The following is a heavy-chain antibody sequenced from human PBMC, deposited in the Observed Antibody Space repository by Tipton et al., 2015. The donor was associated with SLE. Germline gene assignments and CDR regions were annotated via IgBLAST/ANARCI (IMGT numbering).Heavy chain of an antibody. D-gene: IGHD1-26*01. CDR1: GGSITNHY. Sequence: TLSLTCTVSGGSITNHYWNWIRQPPGKGLEWIGYIQYSGTTHDNPSLKSRVTMSVDMSKNQFSLRLTSVTAADTAVYYCARTLGAIAHTVYDAFDIWGQGKMVTVSS. CDR2: IQYSGTT. J-gene: IGHJ3*02. V-gene: IGHV4-59*11. CDR3: ARTLGAIAHTVYDAFDI.